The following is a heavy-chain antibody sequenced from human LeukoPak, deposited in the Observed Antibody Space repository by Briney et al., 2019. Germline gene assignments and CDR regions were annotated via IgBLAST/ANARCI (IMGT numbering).Heavy chain of an antibody. CDR2: IYYSGDT. J-gene: IGHJ3*02. Sequence: SETLSLTCTVSGGSLNSYYWSWIRQPPGKGLEWIGHIYYSGDTNYNPSLKSRVTMSVDTSKNQFSLKLSSVTAADTAVYYCAREDSITIFGVFPYDAFDIWGQGTMVTVSS. D-gene: IGHD3-3*01. CDR1: GGSLNSYY. V-gene: IGHV4-59*12. CDR3: AREDSITIFGVFPYDAFDI.